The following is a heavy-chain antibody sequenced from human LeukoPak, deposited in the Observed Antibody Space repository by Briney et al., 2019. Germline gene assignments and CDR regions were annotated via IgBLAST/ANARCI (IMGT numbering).Heavy chain of an antibody. D-gene: IGHD4-17*01. V-gene: IGHV3-48*03. CDR3: ARDDYGGTFDAFDI. CDR2: IGSGGGSI. J-gene: IGHJ3*02. CDR1: GFTFSSYE. Sequence: PGGSLRLSCAASGFTFSSYEMNWVRQAPGKGLEWVSYIGSGGGSIYYADSVRGRFTSSRDNAKKSLYLQMNSLRVEDTAVYYCARDDYGGTFDAFDIWGQGAMVTVSS.